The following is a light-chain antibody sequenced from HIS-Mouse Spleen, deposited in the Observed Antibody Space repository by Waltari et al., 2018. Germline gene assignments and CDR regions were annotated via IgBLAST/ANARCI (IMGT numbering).Light chain of an antibody. J-gene: IGLJ3*02. CDR2: EGS. CDR1: SSDVGSYNL. V-gene: IGLV2-23*01. CDR3: CSYAGSSTGV. Sequence: QSALTQPASVSGSPGQSSTISCTGTSSDVGSYNLVSWYQQHPGKAPKLMIYEGSKRPSGVSNRCSGSKSGNTASLTISGLQAEDEADYYCCSYAGSSTGVFGGGTKLTVL.